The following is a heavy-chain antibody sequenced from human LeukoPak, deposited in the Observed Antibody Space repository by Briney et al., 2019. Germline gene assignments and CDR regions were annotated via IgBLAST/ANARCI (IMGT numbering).Heavy chain of an antibody. V-gene: IGHV3-30*02. D-gene: IGHD5-18*01. Sequence: GGSLRLSCAISGFSLTNAWMKWVRQAPGKGLEWVAFIRYDGNNKDYADSEKGRFTISRDNSKNTLYLQMNSLRAEDTAVYYCAKGGGYSYENYYYYMDVWGKGTTVTVSS. J-gene: IGHJ6*03. CDR2: IRYDGNNK. CDR3: AKGGGYSYENYYYYMDV. CDR1: GFSLTNAW.